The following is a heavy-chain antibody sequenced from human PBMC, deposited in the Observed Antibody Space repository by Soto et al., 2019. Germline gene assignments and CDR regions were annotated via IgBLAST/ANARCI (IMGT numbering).Heavy chain of an antibody. CDR2: ISGSGGST. D-gene: IGHD3-10*01. CDR3: AKEAVGLLWFGELVR. Sequence: EVQLLESGGGLVQPGGSLRLSCAASGFTFSSYAMSWVRQAPGKGLEWVSAISGSGGSTYYADSVKGRFTISRDNSKKPLYLQMIGLRAEGTAVYYCAKEAVGLLWFGELVRWGQGTLVTVSS. J-gene: IGHJ4*02. V-gene: IGHV3-23*01. CDR1: GFTFSSYA.